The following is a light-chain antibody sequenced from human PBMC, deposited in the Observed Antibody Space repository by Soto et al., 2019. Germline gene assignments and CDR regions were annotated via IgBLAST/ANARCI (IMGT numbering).Light chain of an antibody. Sequence: DIQMTQSPSSVSASVGARVTITCRASQHISSWLAWYQQTPGKAPKLLIYAASSLKGGVPSRFSGSGSGTDFTLTISSLQPEDIGTYYCQQANSLPPTFGQGTRVEIE. CDR2: AAS. V-gene: IGKV1D-12*01. CDR1: QHISSW. CDR3: QQANSLPPT. J-gene: IGKJ5*01.